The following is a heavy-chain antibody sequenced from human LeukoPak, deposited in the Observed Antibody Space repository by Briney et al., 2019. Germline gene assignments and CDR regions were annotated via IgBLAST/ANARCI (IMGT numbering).Heavy chain of an antibody. Sequence: SETLSLTCTVSGGSISSYYWGWTRQPPGKGLEWIGYISYSGSTNYIPSLKSRVTISVDTSKNQFSLRLSSVTAADTAVYYCARITTGTIDYWGQGTLVTVSS. CDR1: GGSISSYY. CDR3: ARITTGTIDY. D-gene: IGHD1-1*01. J-gene: IGHJ4*02. CDR2: ISYSGST. V-gene: IGHV4-59*01.